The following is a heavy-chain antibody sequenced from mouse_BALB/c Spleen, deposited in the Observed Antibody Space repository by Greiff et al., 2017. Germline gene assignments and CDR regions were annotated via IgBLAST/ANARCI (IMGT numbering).Heavy chain of an antibody. V-gene: IGHV3-6*02. CDR2: ISYDGSN. J-gene: IGHJ3*01. CDR1: GYSITSGYY. Sequence: EVQLQESGPGLVKPSQSLSLTCSVTGYSITSGYYWNWIRQFPGNKLEWMGYISYDGSNNYNPSLKNRISITRDTSKNQFFLKLNSVTTEDTATYDCARDGDDSWVAYWGQGTLVTVSA. D-gene: IGHD2-2*01. CDR3: ARDGDDSWVAY.